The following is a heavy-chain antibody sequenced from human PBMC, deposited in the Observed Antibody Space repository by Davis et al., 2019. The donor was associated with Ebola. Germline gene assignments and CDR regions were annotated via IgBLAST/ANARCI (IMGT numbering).Heavy chain of an antibody. Sequence: GGSLRLSCAAPGSTFSSYWMSWVRQAPGKGLEWVANIKQDGSEKYYVDSVKGRFTISRDNAKNSLYLQMNSLRAEDTAVYYCAREEGITMVQGVIEAYYYYYGMDVWGQGTTVTVSS. CDR1: GSTFSSYW. J-gene: IGHJ6*02. V-gene: IGHV3-7*01. D-gene: IGHD3-10*01. CDR3: AREEGITMVQGVIEAYYYYYGMDV. CDR2: IKQDGSEK.